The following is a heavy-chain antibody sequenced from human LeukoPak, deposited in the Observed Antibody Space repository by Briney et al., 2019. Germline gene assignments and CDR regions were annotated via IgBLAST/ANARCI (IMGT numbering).Heavy chain of an antibody. CDR2: ISWNSGSI. CDR3: AKDTGYYYDSSNYWV. Sequence: GGPLRLSCAASGFTFDDYAMHWVRQPPGKALEWVSGISWNSGSIGYADSVKGRFTISRDNAKNSLYLQMNSLRAEDTALYYCAKDTGYYYDSSNYWVWGQGSLVTVSS. J-gene: IGHJ4*02. CDR1: GFTFDDYA. V-gene: IGHV3-9*01. D-gene: IGHD3-22*01.